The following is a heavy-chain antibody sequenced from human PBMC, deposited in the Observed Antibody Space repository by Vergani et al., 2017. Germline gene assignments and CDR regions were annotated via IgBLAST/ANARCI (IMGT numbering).Heavy chain of an antibody. Sequence: QVQLVQSGAEVKKPGASVKVSCKASGYTFTGYYTHWVRQAPGQGLEWMGWINPNSGGTNYAQKFQGRVTMTRDTSISTAYMELSRLRSDDTSVYYCAREPQLVWFGESTSSYYFDYWGQGTLVTVSS. CDR2: INPNSGGT. D-gene: IGHD3-10*01. J-gene: IGHJ4*02. CDR1: GYTFTGYY. CDR3: AREPQLVWFGESTSSYYFDY. V-gene: IGHV1-2*02.